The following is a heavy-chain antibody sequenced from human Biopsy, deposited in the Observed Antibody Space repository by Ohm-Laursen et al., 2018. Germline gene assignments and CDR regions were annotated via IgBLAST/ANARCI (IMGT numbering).Heavy chain of an antibody. Sequence: TLSLTCSVSGGSLNNHYWSWIRQSPGKGLEWLAYISSSGRTNYNPSLKSRIIVSVDTSKNQLSLKVTSVTATDTAMYYCARHDRSGYWGLDYWGQGALVTVSA. D-gene: IGHD3-22*01. CDR1: GGSLNNHY. V-gene: IGHV4-4*08. CDR2: ISSSGRT. CDR3: ARHDRSGYWGLDY. J-gene: IGHJ4*02.